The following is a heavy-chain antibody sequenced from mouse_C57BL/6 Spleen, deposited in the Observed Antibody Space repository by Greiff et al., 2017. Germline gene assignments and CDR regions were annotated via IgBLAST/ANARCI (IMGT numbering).Heavy chain of an antibody. CDR1: GYTFTDYY. Sequence: EVQLQQSGPELVKPGASVKISCKASGYTFTDYYMNWVKQSHGKSLEWIGDINPNNGGTSYNQKFKGKATLTVDKSSSTAYMELRSLTSEDSAVYYCARAGSYYARDYWGQGTSVTVSS. CDR2: INPNNGGT. J-gene: IGHJ4*01. V-gene: IGHV1-26*01. CDR3: ARAGSYYARDY.